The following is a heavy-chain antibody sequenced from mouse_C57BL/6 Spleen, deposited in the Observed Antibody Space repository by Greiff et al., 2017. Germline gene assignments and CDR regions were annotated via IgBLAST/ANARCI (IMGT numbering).Heavy chain of an antibody. CDR2: ISDGGSYT. D-gene: IGHD1-1*01. Sequence: EVLLVESGGGLVKPGGSLKLSCAASGFTFSSYAMSWVRQTPEKSLEWVATISDGGSYTYYPDNVKGRFTISRDNAKNYLYLQMSHLKSEDTAMYYCARGGRITTVVAPYFDVWGTGTTVTVSS. CDR3: ARGGRITTVVAPYFDV. V-gene: IGHV5-4*01. CDR1: GFTFSSYA. J-gene: IGHJ1*03.